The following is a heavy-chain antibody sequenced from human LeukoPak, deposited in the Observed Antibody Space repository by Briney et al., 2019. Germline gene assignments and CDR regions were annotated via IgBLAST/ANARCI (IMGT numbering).Heavy chain of an antibody. CDR1: GFTFSSYE. CDR3: ARSSNGGSYYFDY. J-gene: IGHJ4*02. Sequence: QTRGSLRLSCAASGFTFSSYEMNWVRQAPGKGLEWVSYISSSGSTIYYADSVKGRSTISRDNAKNSLYLQMNSLRAEDTAVYYCARSSNGGSYYFDYWGQGTLVTVSS. CDR2: ISSSGSTI. V-gene: IGHV3-48*03. D-gene: IGHD2-15*01.